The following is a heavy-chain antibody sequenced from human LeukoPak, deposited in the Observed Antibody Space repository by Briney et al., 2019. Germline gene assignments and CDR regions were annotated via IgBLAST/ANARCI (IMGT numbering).Heavy chain of an antibody. CDR3: AKDIQMTTVTVLFDY. CDR2: INTDGRTI. V-gene: IGHV3-74*01. J-gene: IGHJ4*02. Sequence: PGGSLRLSCAASGFTFSRYWMHWVRQAPGKGLVWVSRINTDGRTITYADSVKGRFTISRDNSKNTLYLQMNSLRAEDTAVYYCAKDIQMTTVTVLFDYWGQGTLVTVSS. D-gene: IGHD4-17*01. CDR1: GFTFSRYW.